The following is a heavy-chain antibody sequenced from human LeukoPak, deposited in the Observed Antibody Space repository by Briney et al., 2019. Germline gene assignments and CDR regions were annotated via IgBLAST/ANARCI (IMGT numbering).Heavy chain of an antibody. J-gene: IGHJ4*02. CDR1: GFTFDDYA. D-gene: IGHD3-22*01. V-gene: IGHV3-43*02. Sequence: PGGSLRLSCAVSGFTFDDYAMHWVRQAPGKGLEWVSLISGDGGSTYYADSVKGRFTISRDNSKNSLYLQMNSLRTEDTALYYCAKDTNYYDSSAFSGWGQGTLVTVSS. CDR2: ISGDGGST. CDR3: AKDTNYYDSSAFSG.